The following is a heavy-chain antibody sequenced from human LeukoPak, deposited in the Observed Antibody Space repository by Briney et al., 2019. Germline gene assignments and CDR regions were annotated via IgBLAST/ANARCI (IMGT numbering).Heavy chain of an antibody. CDR3: ARDGSSGYHYYYYGMDV. CDR1: GYTFTGYY. J-gene: IGHJ6*02. Sequence: ASVTVSCKASGYTFTGYYMHWVRQAPGQGLEWMGWINPNSGGTNYAQKFQGRVTMTRDTSISTAYMELSRLRSDDTAVYYCARDGSSGYHYYYYGMDVWGQGTTVTVSS. V-gene: IGHV1-2*02. CDR2: INPNSGGT. D-gene: IGHD5-12*01.